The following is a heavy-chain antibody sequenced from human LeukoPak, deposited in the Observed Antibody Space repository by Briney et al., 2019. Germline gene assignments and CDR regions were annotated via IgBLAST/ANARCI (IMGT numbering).Heavy chain of an antibody. CDR3: AREGADGYNVGFDY. J-gene: IGHJ4*02. V-gene: IGHV3-53*01. CDR1: GFTVSSNY. D-gene: IGHD5-24*01. Sequence: GGSLRLSCAASGFTVSSNYMSWVRQAPGKGLEWVSVIYSGGSTYYADSVKGRFTISRHNSMNTLYLQMNSLRVEDTAVYYCAREGADGYNVGFDYWGQGTLVTVSS. CDR2: IYSGGST.